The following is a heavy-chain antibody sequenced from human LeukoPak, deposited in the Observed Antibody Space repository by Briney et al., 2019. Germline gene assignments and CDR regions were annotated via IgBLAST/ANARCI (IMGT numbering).Heavy chain of an antibody. D-gene: IGHD1-20*01. V-gene: IGHV3-74*01. CDR2: INSDGSST. CDR3: AKEMLGYITGTLDAGFDI. Sequence: GGSLRLSCAASGFTFSSYWMHWVRQAPGKGLVWVSRINSDGSSTSYADSVKGRFTISRDNAKNTLYLQMNSLRAEDTAVYYCAKEMLGYITGTLDAGFDIWGQGTMVTVSS. CDR1: GFTFSSYW. J-gene: IGHJ3*02.